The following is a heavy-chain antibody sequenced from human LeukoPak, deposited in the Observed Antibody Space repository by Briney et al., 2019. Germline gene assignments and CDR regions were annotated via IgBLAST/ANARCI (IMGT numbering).Heavy chain of an antibody. CDR3: AKDYNNGFDY. CDR2: ISWNSGSI. Sequence: GGSLRLSCAASGFTFDDYAMHWVRQAPGKGLEWASGISWNSGSIGYADSVKGRFTISRDNAKNSLYLQMNSLRAEDTAVYFCAKDYNNGFDYWGQGALVTVSS. J-gene: IGHJ4*02. D-gene: IGHD1-14*01. CDR1: GFTFDDYA. V-gene: IGHV3-9*01.